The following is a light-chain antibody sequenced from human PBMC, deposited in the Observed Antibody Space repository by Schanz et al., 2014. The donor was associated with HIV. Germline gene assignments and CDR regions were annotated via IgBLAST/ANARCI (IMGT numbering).Light chain of an antibody. CDR2: ATS. Sequence: EIVLTQSPGSLSLSPGGRATLSCGASQRLSSSYLAWYQQKRDQPPRLVIYATSTRAAGIPDRFSGTGSGTDFTLTISSLEPEDFAVYYCQQYGSSPGTFGQGTKLEI. J-gene: IGKJ2*01. CDR1: QRLSSSY. CDR3: QQYGSSPGT. V-gene: IGKV3-20*01.